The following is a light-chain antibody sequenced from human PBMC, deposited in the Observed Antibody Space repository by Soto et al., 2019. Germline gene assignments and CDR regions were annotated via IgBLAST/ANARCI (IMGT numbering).Light chain of an antibody. CDR2: GNS. J-gene: IGLJ1*01. CDR3: QSYDSSLSGYV. V-gene: IGLV1-40*01. Sequence: QPPSVSGAPGQRVTISCTGSSSNIGAGYDVHWYQQLPGTAPKLLIYGNSNRPSGVPDRFSGSKSGTSASLAITGLQAEDEADYYCQSYDSSLSGYVFGTGTKVTVL. CDR1: SSNIGAGYD.